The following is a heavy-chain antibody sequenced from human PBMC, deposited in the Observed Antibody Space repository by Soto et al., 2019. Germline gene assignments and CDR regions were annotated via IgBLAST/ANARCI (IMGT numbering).Heavy chain of an antibody. J-gene: IGHJ5*02. CDR2: MYWDNDK. CDR1: GFARSTGGVG. D-gene: IGHD1-7*01. CDR3: ADRLGLFTWHYISFDH. V-gene: IGHV2-5*02. Sequence: SCPTLFSPTETLTLTCSFSGFARSTGGVGVGWIRQLAGETLEWLAIMYWDNDKRYSPSLKSRLTITKDTSANHVVLMLTSMDPVDTATYYCADRLGLFTWHYISFDHWGQGALVTVSS.